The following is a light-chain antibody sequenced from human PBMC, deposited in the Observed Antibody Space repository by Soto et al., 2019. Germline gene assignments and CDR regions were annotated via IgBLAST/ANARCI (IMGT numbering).Light chain of an antibody. Sequence: DAELTQSPLSLPVTLGQPAAISCRSSQSLVYSNGNAYLIWFKQTPGQSPRRLIYQGSTRDAGVPDRFSGSGSGTYFTLTISRVEAEDVGLYYCLQGKHWPWTFGQGTKVEIK. CDR2: QGS. J-gene: IGKJ1*01. V-gene: IGKV2-30*01. CDR1: QSLVYSNGNAY. CDR3: LQGKHWPWT.